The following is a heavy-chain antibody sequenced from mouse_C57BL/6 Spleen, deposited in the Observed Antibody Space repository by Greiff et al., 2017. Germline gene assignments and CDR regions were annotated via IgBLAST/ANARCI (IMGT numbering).Heavy chain of an antibody. CDR2: IYPGNSDT. Sequence: VQLQQSGTVLARPGASVKMSCKTSGYTFTSYWMHWVKQRPGQGLEWIGAIYPGNSDTSYNQKFKGKAKLTAVTSASTAYMELSSLTNEDSAVYYCTRSGLVGDYDGPWFAYWGQGTLVTVSA. V-gene: IGHV1-5*01. CDR1: GYTFTSYW. J-gene: IGHJ3*01. CDR3: TRSGLVGDYDGPWFAY. D-gene: IGHD2-4*01.